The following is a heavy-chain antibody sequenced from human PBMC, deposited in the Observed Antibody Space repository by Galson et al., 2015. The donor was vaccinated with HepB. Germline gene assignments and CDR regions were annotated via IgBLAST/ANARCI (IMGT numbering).Heavy chain of an antibody. CDR2: IYPADSDT. J-gene: IGHJ4*02. V-gene: IGHV5-51*01. CDR1: GYKFTSYS. CDR3: AAPDFGEYRVAAY. D-gene: IGHD4-17*01. Sequence: QSGAEVKEPGESLKISCKGSGYKFTSYSIGWVRQLPGKGLEWMGIIYPADSDTRYNPSFQGQVTVSADGSINTAYLEWNSLKASDTAMYYCAAPDFGEYRVAAYWGQGTLVTVPS.